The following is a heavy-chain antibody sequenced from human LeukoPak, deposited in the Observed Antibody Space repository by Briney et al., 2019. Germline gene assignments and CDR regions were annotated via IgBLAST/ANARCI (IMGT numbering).Heavy chain of an antibody. V-gene: IGHV4-31*03. CDR3: ARDFDYGGWYFDL. CDR2: IHYSRST. J-gene: IGHJ2*01. CDR1: GGSLNTGGYY. Sequence: SETLSLTCTVSGGSLNTGGYYWSWLRKHPGRGLEWIGYIHYSRSTYYGPSLKSRLTISLDTSKNQFSLSLRCLAAVDTAVYYCARDFDYGGWYFDLWGRGTLVTVSS. D-gene: IGHD4-23*01.